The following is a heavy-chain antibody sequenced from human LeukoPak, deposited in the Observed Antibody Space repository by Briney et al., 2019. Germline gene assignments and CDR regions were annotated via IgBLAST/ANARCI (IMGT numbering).Heavy chain of an antibody. J-gene: IGHJ6*03. Sequence: SETLSLTCTVSGGSNSSSSYYWGWIRQPPGKGLEWIGSIYYSGSTYYNPSLKSRVTISVDSSKNQFSLKLSSVTAADTAVYYCARSSLLWFGELLSYYMDVWGKGTTVTISS. CDR1: GGSNSSSSYY. CDR3: ARSSLLWFGELLSYYMDV. V-gene: IGHV4-39*01. CDR2: IYYSGST. D-gene: IGHD3-10*01.